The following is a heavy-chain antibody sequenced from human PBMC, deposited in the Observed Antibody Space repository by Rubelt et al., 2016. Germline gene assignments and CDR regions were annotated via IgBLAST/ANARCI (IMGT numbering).Heavy chain of an antibody. J-gene: IGHJ5*02. Sequence: QVPLVQSGAEVKKPGASVKVSCKASGYTFTGHYMHWVRKAPGQGLEWMGRNNPSSGVTDYAQTFQGRVTMTRDTSISTAYMQVSSLRSDDTAVYYCARDGKFDPWGQGTLVFVSS. CDR2: NNPSSGVT. CDR1: GYTFTGHY. CDR3: ARDGKFDP. V-gene: IGHV1-2*06.